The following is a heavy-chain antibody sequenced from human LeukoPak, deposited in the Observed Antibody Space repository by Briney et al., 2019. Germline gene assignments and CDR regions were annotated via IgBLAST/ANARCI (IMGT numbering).Heavy chain of an antibody. CDR2: ISWNSGSI. Sequence: GGSLRLSCAASGFTFDDYAMHWVRQAPGKGLEWVSGISWNSGSIGYADSVKGRFTISRDNAKNSLYLQMNSLRAEDTALYFCSKDIDSYSSIFDYWGQGTLVTVSS. D-gene: IGHD6-19*01. CDR3: SKDIDSYSSIFDY. V-gene: IGHV3-9*01. J-gene: IGHJ4*02. CDR1: GFTFDDYA.